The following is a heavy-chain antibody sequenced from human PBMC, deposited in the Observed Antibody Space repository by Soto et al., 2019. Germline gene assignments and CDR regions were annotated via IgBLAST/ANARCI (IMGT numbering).Heavy chain of an antibody. CDR2: ISYDGSNK. V-gene: IGHV3-30-3*01. CDR3: ARPDYGSGSYPDY. J-gene: IGHJ4*02. D-gene: IGHD3-10*01. Sequence: QVQLVESGGGVVQPGRSLRLSCAASGFTFSSYAMQWVRQAPGKGLEWVAVISYDGSNKYYADSVKGRFTISRDNSKKPLYLQMNSLRAEETAVYYGARPDYGSGSYPDYWGQGTLVTVSS. CDR1: GFTFSSYA.